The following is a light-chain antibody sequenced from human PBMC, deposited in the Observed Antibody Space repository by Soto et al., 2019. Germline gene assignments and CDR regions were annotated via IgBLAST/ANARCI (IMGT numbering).Light chain of an antibody. J-gene: IGKJ1*01. CDR3: QQYNGWPWT. Sequence: DIQMTQSPSTLSASVGDRVTITCRASQSISSWLAWYQQKPGKAPKLLIYDASSLESGVPSRFSGSGSGTEFTLTISSLQPDDFATYYCQQYNGWPWTFGLGTKVDIK. CDR2: DAS. V-gene: IGKV1-5*01. CDR1: QSISSW.